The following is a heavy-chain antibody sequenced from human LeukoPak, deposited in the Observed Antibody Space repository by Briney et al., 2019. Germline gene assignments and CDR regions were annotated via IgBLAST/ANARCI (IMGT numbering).Heavy chain of an antibody. J-gene: IGHJ4*02. CDR2: INTDGRIT. D-gene: IGHD1-26*01. CDR3: TRDGGSFCDFDY. V-gene: IGHV3-64*02. CDR1: GFSFRNYA. Sequence: GGSLRLSCVASGFSFRNYAIHRVRQAPGKGLEYVSVINTDGRITYYADSVKGRFTISRVNSKNTVYLQMGSLRGEDMAVYYCTRDGGSFCDFDYWGQGALVTVSS.